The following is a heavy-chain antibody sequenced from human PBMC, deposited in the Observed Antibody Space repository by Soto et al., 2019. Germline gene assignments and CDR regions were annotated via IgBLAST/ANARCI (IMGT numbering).Heavy chain of an antibody. CDR1: GGSFSGDY. CDR3: ARSNYPYGMDV. V-gene: IGHV4-34*01. CDR2: INHSGST. Sequence: TETLALTCTVYGGSFSGDYWSWIRQPPGKGLEWIGEINHSGSTNYNPSLKSRVTISVDTSKNQFSLKLSSVTAADTAVYYCARSNYPYGMDVWGQGTTVTVSS. D-gene: IGHD1-7*01. J-gene: IGHJ6*02.